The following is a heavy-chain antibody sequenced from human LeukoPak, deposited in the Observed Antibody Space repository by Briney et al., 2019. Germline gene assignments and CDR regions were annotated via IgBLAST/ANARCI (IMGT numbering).Heavy chain of an antibody. J-gene: IGHJ4*02. V-gene: IGHV3-20*04. CDR3: ASGDGYKILDY. CDR1: GFTFDDYG. Sequence: GGSLRLSCAASGFTFDDYGMNWVRQAPRKGLEWVSGINWNGGSTGYADSVKGRFTISRDNAKNSLYLQMNSLRAEDTALYYCASGDGYKILDYWGQGTLVTVSS. D-gene: IGHD5-24*01. CDR2: INWNGGST.